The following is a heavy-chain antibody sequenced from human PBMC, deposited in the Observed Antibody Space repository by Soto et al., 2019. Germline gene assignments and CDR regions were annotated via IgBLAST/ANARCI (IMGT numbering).Heavy chain of an antibody. J-gene: IGHJ5*02. Sequence: SETLSLTCSVSGGTISGYYWTWIRQPAGKGLEWIGRIYSSGNTKYNPSLQSRVTMSLDTSNNQFYLRLTSVTAPDTAVYYCARGQRFSDWFDPWGQGTVVTVSA. CDR3: ARGQRFSDWFDP. CDR1: GGTISGYY. CDR2: IYSSGNT. V-gene: IGHV4-4*07. D-gene: IGHD3-3*01.